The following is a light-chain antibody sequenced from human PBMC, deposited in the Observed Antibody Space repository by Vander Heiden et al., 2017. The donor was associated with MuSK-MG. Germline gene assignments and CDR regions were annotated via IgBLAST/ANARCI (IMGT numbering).Light chain of an antibody. Sequence: QSVLTEPPSVSGAPGQRVTIACPGSSSNIGSNAVNWYHQLPGTAPKLLIYSSTPRPSGVPDRFSASKSGTSVSLAIRGLHSDDEADYYCAAWDDSLNGWVIGGVTKLTVL. J-gene: IGLJ3*02. CDR1: SSNIGSNA. CDR2: SST. CDR3: AAWDDSLNGWV. V-gene: IGLV1-44*01.